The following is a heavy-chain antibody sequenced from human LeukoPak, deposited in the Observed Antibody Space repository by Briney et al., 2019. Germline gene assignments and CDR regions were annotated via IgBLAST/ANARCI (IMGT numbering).Heavy chain of an antibody. V-gene: IGHV3-48*03. CDR2: ISSSGSTI. Sequence: PGGSLRLPCAVSGFTFSSYEMNWVRQAPGKGLEWVSYISSSGSTIYYADSVKGRFTISRDNAKNSLYLQMNSPRAEDTAVYYCARVDDNSGYYSDYWGQGTLVTVSS. D-gene: IGHD3-22*01. CDR1: GFTFSSYE. CDR3: ARVDDNSGYYSDY. J-gene: IGHJ4*02.